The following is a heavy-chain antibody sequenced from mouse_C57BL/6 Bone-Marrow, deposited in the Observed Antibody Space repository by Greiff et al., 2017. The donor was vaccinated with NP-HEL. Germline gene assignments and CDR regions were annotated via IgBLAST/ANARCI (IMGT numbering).Heavy chain of an antibody. Sequence: EVKLMESGGGLVKPGGSLKLSCAASGFTFSSYAMSWVRQTPEKRLEWVATISDGGSYTYYPDNVKGRFTISRDNAKNNLYLQMSHLKSEDTAMYYCAKDYTGYYAMDYWGQGTSVTVSS. V-gene: IGHV5-4*01. J-gene: IGHJ4*01. CDR1: GFTFSSYA. CDR2: ISDGGSYT. CDR3: AKDYTGYYAMDY.